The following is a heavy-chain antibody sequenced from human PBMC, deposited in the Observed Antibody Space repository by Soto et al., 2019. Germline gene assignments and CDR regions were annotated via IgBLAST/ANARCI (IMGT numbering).Heavy chain of an antibody. J-gene: IGHJ5*02. Sequence: QLQLQESGSGLVRPSQTLSLTCAVSGGSISSGGYSWNWIRQPPGKGLEWIGYIYHSGSTLYNPSRTSRVTRSVDKSKNQFSLQLSSVPAADTAVYYCARDQLEGNWFDPWGQGTLVTVSS. CDR2: IYHSGST. CDR1: GGSISSGGYS. CDR3: ARDQLEGNWFDP. D-gene: IGHD1-1*01. V-gene: IGHV4-30-2*01.